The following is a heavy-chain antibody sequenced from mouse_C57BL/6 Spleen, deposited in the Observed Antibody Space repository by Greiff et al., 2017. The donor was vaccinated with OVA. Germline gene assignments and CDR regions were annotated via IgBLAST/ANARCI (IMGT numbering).Heavy chain of an antibody. CDR1: GYTFTDYN. J-gene: IGHJ4*01. D-gene: IGHD3-2*02. V-gene: IGHV1-18*01. CDR3: ARQLRLPDYYAMDY. Sequence: EVQLQQSGPELVKPGASVKIPCKASGYTFTDYNMDWVKQSHGKSLEWIGDINPNSGGTIYNQKFKGKATLTVDKSSSTAFMELRSLTSEDTAVYYCARQLRLPDYYAMDYWGQGTSVTVSS. CDR2: INPNSGGT.